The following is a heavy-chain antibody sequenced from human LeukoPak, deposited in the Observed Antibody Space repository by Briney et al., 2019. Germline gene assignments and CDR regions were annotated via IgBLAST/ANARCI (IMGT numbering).Heavy chain of an antibody. CDR2: IWYDGSNK. V-gene: IGHV3-33*01. CDR3: ASSIAVAGYDAFDI. Sequence: SGGSLRLSCAASGFTFSSYGMHWVRQAPGKGLEWVAVIWYDGSNKYYADSVKGRFTISRDNSKNTLYLQMNSLRAEDTAVYYCASSIAVAGYDAFDIWGQGTMVTVSS. CDR1: GFTFSSYG. J-gene: IGHJ3*02. D-gene: IGHD6-19*01.